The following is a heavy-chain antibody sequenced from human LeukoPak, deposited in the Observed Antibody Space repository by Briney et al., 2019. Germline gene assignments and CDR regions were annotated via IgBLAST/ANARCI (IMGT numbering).Heavy chain of an antibody. Sequence: ASVKVSCKASGYTFTSYGISWVRQAPGQGLEWMGWISAYNGNTNYAQKLQGRVTMTTDTSASTAYMELSSLRSEDTAVYYCARGGGYQLLMYVGDYWGQGTLVTVSS. CDR1: GYTFTSYG. CDR3: ARGGGYQLLMYVGDY. D-gene: IGHD2-2*01. V-gene: IGHV1-18*01. CDR2: ISAYNGNT. J-gene: IGHJ4*02.